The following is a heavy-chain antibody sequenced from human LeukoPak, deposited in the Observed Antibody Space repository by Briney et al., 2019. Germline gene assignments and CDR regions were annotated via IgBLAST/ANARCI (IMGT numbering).Heavy chain of an antibody. V-gene: IGHV1-69*05. CDR2: IIPIFGTA. CDR3: ARDIAVTLPYYYYMDV. J-gene: IGHJ6*03. Sequence: ASVKVSCKASGGTFSSYAISWVRQAPGQGLEWMGSIIPIFGTANYAQKFQGRVTITTDESTSTAYMELSSLRSEDTAVYYCARDIAVTLPYYYYMDVWGKGTTVTVSS. CDR1: GGTFSSYA. D-gene: IGHD4-17*01.